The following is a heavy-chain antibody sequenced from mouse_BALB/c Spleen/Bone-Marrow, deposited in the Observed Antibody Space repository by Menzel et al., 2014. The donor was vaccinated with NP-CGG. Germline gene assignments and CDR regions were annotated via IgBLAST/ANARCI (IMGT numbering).Heavy chain of an antibody. Sequence: SGAELVKSGASVKLSCKASGYTFTSYWMHWVKQRPGQGLEWIGEINPSNGRTNYNEKFKSKATLTVDKSSSTAYMQLSSLTSEDSAVYYCARERGNYPLAYWGQGTLVTVSA. CDR3: ARERGNYPLAY. CDR2: INPSNGRT. D-gene: IGHD2-1*01. CDR1: GYTFTSYW. J-gene: IGHJ3*01. V-gene: IGHV1S81*02.